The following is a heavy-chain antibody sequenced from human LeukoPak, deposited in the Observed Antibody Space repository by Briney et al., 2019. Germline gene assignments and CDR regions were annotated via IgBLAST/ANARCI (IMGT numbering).Heavy chain of an antibody. D-gene: IGHD3-10*01. CDR2: ISAYNGNT. CDR3: ARDNERRGVISHPLDAFDI. CDR1: GYTFTSYG. J-gene: IGHJ3*02. Sequence: ASVKVSCKASGYTFTSYGISWVRQAPGQGLEWMGWISAYNGNTNYAQKLQGRVTMTTDTSTSTAYVELRSLRSDDTAVYYCARDNERRGVISHPLDAFDIWGQGTMVTVSS. V-gene: IGHV1-18*01.